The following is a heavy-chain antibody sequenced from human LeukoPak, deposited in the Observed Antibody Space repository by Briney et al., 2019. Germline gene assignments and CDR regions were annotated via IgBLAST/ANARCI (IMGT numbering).Heavy chain of an antibody. V-gene: IGHV3-23*01. D-gene: IGHD2/OR15-2a*01. J-gene: IGHJ4*02. CDR1: GFTFSSYA. CDR3: AKSCNSGNRYYNY. Sequence: PGGSLRLSCAASGFTFSSYAMSWVRQAPEKGLEWVSGITGSGSSTYYADSVKGRFTISRDNSKNTLSLQMNSLRADDTAVYYCAKSCNSGNRYYNYWGQGTLVTVSS. CDR2: ITGSGSST.